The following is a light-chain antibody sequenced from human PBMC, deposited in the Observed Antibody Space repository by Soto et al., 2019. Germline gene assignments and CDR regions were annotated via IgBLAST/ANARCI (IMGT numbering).Light chain of an antibody. Sequence: IGLTQSPGALSLSPGERATLSCRASQSVSSNLAWYQQKPGQAPRLLIYGASSRATGIPDRFSGSGSGADFTLTISRLAPEDFALYYCQQYQNLWTFGQGTKLEIK. J-gene: IGKJ1*01. CDR2: GAS. CDR1: QSVSSN. CDR3: QQYQNLWT. V-gene: IGKV3-20*01.